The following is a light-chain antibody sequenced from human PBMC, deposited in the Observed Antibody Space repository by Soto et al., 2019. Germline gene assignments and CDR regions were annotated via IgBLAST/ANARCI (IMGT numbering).Light chain of an antibody. V-gene: IGKV3D-20*02. CDR2: GAS. Sequence: EIVLTQSPGTLSLSPGERATLSCRASQSVSSSYLAWYQQKPGQAPRLLIYGASSRATGIPDRFSGSGSGTDFTLTISRLEPEDVAVYYCQQRSNWPITSGQGTRLEI. CDR3: QQRSNWPIT. CDR1: QSVSSSY. J-gene: IGKJ5*01.